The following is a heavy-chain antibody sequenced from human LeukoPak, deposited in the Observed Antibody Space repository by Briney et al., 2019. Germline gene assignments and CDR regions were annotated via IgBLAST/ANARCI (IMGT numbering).Heavy chain of an antibody. D-gene: IGHD3-10*01. CDR2: IDWDDDK. CDR3: ARTEGAVRGEYHFDY. CDR1: GFSLSTSGMC. J-gene: IGHJ4*02. Sequence: RESGPTLVNPTQTLTLTCSFSGFSLSTSGMCMSWIRQPPGKALEWLARIDWDDDKFYTPSLETRLTISKDTSKNQVVLTMTNMDPVDTATYYCARTEGAVRGEYHFDYWGQGTLVTVSS. V-gene: IGHV2-70*17.